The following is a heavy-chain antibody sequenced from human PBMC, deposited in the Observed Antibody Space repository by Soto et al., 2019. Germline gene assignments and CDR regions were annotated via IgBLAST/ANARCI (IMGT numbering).Heavy chain of an antibody. CDR1: EFTFSSYS. CDR2: ISSSSSYI. D-gene: IGHD4-17*01. J-gene: IGHJ6*02. Sequence: PGGPLRLSCAASEFTFSSYSMNCVRQAPGKGLEWVSSISSSSSYIYYADSVKGRFTISRYNAKNSLYLQMNSLRAEDTAVYYCARDYGGDYYYYGMDVWGQGTTVTVSS. CDR3: ARDYGGDYYYYGMDV. V-gene: IGHV3-21*01.